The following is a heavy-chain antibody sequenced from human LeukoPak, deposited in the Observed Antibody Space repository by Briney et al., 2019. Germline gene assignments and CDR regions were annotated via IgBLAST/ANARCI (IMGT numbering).Heavy chain of an antibody. Sequence: PGRSLRLSCAASGFAFSTYAVHWVRQAPGKGLEWVAVISFDGNTKYYADSVKGRFTISRDNSKNTLYLQMNGLRTEDTAMYYCTRRGGGHEFDHWGQGTLVTVSS. J-gene: IGHJ4*02. CDR3: TRRGGGHEFDH. CDR1: GFAFSTYA. V-gene: IGHV3-30-3*01. D-gene: IGHD3-10*01. CDR2: ISFDGNTK.